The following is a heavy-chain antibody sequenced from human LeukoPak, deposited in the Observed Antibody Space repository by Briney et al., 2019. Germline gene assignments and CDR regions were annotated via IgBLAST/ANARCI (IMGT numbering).Heavy chain of an antibody. Sequence: SETLSLTCTVSGGSIRSYYWSWIRQPPGKGLVWIGYIYYSGSTYYNPSLKSRGTVTLDTSKNQFSLRLSSVTVADTAVYYCARAIASSGSRLFDYWGQGTLVTVSS. D-gene: IGHD3-10*01. J-gene: IGHJ4*02. CDR2: IYYSGST. V-gene: IGHV4-30-4*01. CDR1: GGSIRSYY. CDR3: ARAIASSGSRLFDY.